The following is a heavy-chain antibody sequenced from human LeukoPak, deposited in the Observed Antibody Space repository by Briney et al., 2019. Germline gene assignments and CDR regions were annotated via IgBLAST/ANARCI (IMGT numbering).Heavy chain of an antibody. Sequence: SETLSLTCAVSGGSISSGDYSWSWIRQPPGKGLEWIGYIYHSGSTYYNPSLKSRVTISVDRSKNQFSLKLSSVTAADTAVYYCACQYYGSGSYYPAIDYWGQGTLVTVSS. J-gene: IGHJ4*02. V-gene: IGHV4-30-2*01. CDR2: IYHSGST. D-gene: IGHD3-10*01. CDR1: GGSISSGDYS. CDR3: ACQYYGSGSYYPAIDY.